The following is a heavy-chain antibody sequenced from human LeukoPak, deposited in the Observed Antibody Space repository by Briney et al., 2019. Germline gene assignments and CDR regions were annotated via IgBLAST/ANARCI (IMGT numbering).Heavy chain of an antibody. V-gene: IGHV3-53*01. Sequence: PGRSLRLSCAASGFTVSSNYMSWVRQAPGKGLEWVSVIYSGGSTYYADSVKGRFTISRDNSKNTLYLQMNSLRAEDTAVYYCARDQVYSGSYHNYYYGMDVWGQGTTVTVSS. CDR2: IYSGGST. D-gene: IGHD1-26*01. J-gene: IGHJ6*02. CDR1: GFTVSSNY. CDR3: ARDQVYSGSYHNYYYGMDV.